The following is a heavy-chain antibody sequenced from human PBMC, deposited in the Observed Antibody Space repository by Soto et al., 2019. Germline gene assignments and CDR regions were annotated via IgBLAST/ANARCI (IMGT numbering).Heavy chain of an antibody. Sequence: QVQLQESGPGLVKPSQTLSLTCTVSGGSISSGGYYWSWIRQPPEKGLEWIGYIYHSGSTYYNPSLKSRLTISVDTSNNQFSLKLSSVTAADTALYYCARTGYSDYDCGYLGQGTLVTVS. V-gene: IGHV4-31*03. CDR1: GGSISSGGYY. D-gene: IGHD5-12*01. CDR3: ARTGYSDYDCGY. CDR2: IYHSGST. J-gene: IGHJ4*02.